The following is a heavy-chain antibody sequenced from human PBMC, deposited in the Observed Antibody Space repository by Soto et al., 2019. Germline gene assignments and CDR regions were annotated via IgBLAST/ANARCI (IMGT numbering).Heavy chain of an antibody. D-gene: IGHD5-12*01. Sequence: PSETLSLTCTVSGGSLTTFYWSSVRQPDRKGLEWIGRIFSSGSTSFNPSLESRVAMSVDTSKNRFSLNLSSVTAVDMAVYYCAREGSYSAYNFAHGIQLWSFDFWGQGALVTVSS. J-gene: IGHJ4*02. V-gene: IGHV4-4*07. CDR1: GGSLTTFY. CDR2: IFSSGST. CDR3: AREGSYSAYNFAHGIQLWSFDF.